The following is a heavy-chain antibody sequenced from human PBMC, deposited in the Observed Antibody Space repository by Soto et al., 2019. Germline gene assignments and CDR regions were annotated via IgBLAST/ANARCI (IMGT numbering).Heavy chain of an antibody. J-gene: IGHJ4*02. CDR1: GGSSSSGNYY. Sequence: SETLSLTCTVSGGSSSSGNYYWSWTRQPPGKGLEWIGFISYGGSTYYSASLKSRFTISVDTSKNQFSLNLSFVTAADTAVYYCATMGTPATGLYYFDYWGQGTLVTVSS. CDR2: ISYGGST. V-gene: IGHV4-30-4*01. CDR3: ATMGTPATGLYYFDY. D-gene: IGHD1-7*01.